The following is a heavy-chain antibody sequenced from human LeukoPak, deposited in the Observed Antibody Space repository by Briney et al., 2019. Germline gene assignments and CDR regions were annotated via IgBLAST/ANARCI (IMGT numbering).Heavy chain of an antibody. D-gene: IGHD5-24*01. CDR1: GYTFTGYY. Sequence: ASVKVSCKASGYTFTGYYMNWVRQAPGQGLEWLGRINPNTGGTNFAQSFQGRVTMTRDASITTAYMELSRLRSDDTAVYYCARVGDGLNDAFDIWGQGTMVTVSS. V-gene: IGHV1-2*06. CDR2: INPNTGGT. J-gene: IGHJ3*02. CDR3: ARVGDGLNDAFDI.